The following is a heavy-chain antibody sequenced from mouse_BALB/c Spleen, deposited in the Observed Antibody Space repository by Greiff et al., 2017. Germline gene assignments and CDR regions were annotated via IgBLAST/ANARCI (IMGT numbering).Heavy chain of an antibody. CDR1: GYTFTSYW. D-gene: IGHD1-1*01. CDR3: ARLAYGSSLDY. CDR2: INPSNGRT. Sequence: QVQLQQSGPELVRPGVSVKISCKASGYTFTSYWMHWVKQRPGQGLEWIGEINPSNGRTNYNEKFKSKATLTVDKSSSTAYMQLSSLTSEDSAVYYCARLAYGSSLDYWGQGTTLTVSS. J-gene: IGHJ2*01. V-gene: IGHV1S81*02.